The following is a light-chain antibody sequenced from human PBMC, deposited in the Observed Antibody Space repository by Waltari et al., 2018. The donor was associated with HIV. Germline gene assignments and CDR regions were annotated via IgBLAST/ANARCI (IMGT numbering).Light chain of an antibody. CDR2: ASS. V-gene: IGKV1-39*01. Sequence: DIQMTQSPASLSASVGDRASITCRASQRVSRYLTWYRQKPGAAPELLIYASSSLQRGVPSRFSGSCSGTDFTLTISALQPEDFATYYCQQSYSPTFTFGPGTKVDFK. CDR1: QRVSRY. J-gene: IGKJ3*01. CDR3: QQSYSPTFT.